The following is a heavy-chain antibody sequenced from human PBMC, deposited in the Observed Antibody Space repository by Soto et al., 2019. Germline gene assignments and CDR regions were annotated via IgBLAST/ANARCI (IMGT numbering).Heavy chain of an antibody. J-gene: IGHJ4*02. CDR1: GCTFSSYW. CDR3: AREDVRWSVTYPGDYFDY. V-gene: IGHV3-7*03. D-gene: IGHD4-17*01. CDR2: IKRDGSEK. Sequence: GGSLRLSCAASGCTFSSYWMSWVRQAPGKGLEWVANIKRDGSEKYYVDSVKGRFTISRDNAKNSLYLQMNSLRDEDTAVYYCAREDVRWSVTYPGDYFDYWGQGTLVTVSS.